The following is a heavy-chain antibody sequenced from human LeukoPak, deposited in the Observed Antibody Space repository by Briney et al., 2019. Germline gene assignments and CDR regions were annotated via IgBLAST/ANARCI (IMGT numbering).Heavy chain of an antibody. CDR2: IWDGGINK. V-gene: IGHV3-33*01. CDR3: AREFQHTSGFDY. J-gene: IGHJ4*02. Sequence: GGSLRLSCAASGFTFSSYGLHWVRQAPGKGLEWVAFIWDGGINKFYADSVKGRFTISRDNSKDMLYLQMDSLRAEDTAVYYCAREFQHTSGFDYWGQGALVTVSS. D-gene: IGHD2-15*01. CDR1: GFTFSSYG.